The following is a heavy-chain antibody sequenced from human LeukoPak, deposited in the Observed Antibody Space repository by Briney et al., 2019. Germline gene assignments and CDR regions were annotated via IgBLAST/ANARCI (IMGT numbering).Heavy chain of an antibody. J-gene: IGHJ6*03. CDR1: GGSFSGYY. Sequence: PSETLSLTCAVYGGSFSGYYWSWIRQPPGKGLEWIGEINHSGSTNYNPSLKSRVTISVDTSKNQFSLKLSSVTAADTAVYYCAREGAGYCSGGSCRGPCYYYMDVWGKGTTVTVSS. CDR2: INHSGST. CDR3: AREGAGYCSGGSCRGPCYYYMDV. D-gene: IGHD2-15*01. V-gene: IGHV4-34*01.